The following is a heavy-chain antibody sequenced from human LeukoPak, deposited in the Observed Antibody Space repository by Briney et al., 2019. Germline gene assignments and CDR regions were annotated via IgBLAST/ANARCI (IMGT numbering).Heavy chain of an antibody. CDR1: GGSFSGYY. D-gene: IGHD6-6*01. J-gene: IGHJ6*03. V-gene: IGHV4-34*01. CDR2: INPSGST. CDR3: ARGEPGAATPPRDSSSLRPGYYYYMDV. Sequence: SETLSLTCAVYGGSFSGYYWSWIRQPPGKGLEWIGEINPSGSTNYNPSLKSRVTISVDTSKKQFSLKLSSVTAADTAVYYCARGEPGAATPPRDSSSLRPGYYYYMDVWRKRTMVTVSS.